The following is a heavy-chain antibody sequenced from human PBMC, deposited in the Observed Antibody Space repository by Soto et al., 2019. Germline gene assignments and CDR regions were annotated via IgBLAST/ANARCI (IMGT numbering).Heavy chain of an antibody. V-gene: IGHV4-39*01. CDR2: IYYSGST. J-gene: IGHJ5*02. D-gene: IGHD6-6*01. Sequence: SETLSLTCTVSGGSISSSSYYWGWIRQPPGKGLEWIGSIYYSGSTYYNPSLKSRVTISVDTSKNQFSLKLSSVTAADTAVYYCARVVSSSNWFDPWGQGTLVTVSS. CDR1: GGSISSSSYY. CDR3: ARVVSSSNWFDP.